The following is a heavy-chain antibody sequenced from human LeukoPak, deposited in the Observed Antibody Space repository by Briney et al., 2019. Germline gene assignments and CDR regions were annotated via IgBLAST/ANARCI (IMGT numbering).Heavy chain of an antibody. V-gene: IGHV3-7*01. J-gene: IGHJ6*03. CDR2: IKQDGSEK. Sequence: GGSLRLSCAASGFTFSNYWMSWVRQAPGKGLEWVANIKQDGSEKYYVDSVKGRFTISRDNTKNSLFLQMNSLRAEDTAVYYCARSGVLNYYYYYYMDVWGKGTTVTVSS. CDR1: GFTFSNYW. CDR3: ARSGVLNYYYYYYMDV. D-gene: IGHD3-10*01.